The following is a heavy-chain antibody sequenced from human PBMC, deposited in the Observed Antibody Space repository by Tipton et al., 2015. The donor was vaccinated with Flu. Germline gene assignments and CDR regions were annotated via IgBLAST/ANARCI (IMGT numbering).Heavy chain of an antibody. CDR1: GYSISSRYY. CDR2: IYYSGST. CDR3: ARDQGFGDGLAYDYYILAV. J-gene: IGHJ6*02. Sequence: LRLSCTVSGYSISSRYYWSWIRQLPGKGLEWIGGIYYSGSTYYNPSLERRVSISVDTSKNKFSLKLHSVTAADTAMYYCARDQGFGDGLAYDYYILAVWGQGTTVTVSS. D-gene: IGHD3-10*01. V-gene: IGHV4-31*03.